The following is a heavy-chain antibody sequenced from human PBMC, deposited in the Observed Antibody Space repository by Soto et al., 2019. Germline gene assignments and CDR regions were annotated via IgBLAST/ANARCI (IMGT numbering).Heavy chain of an antibody. V-gene: IGHV4-31*03. CDR2: IYYSGST. CDR1: GGSISSGGYY. D-gene: IGHD3-10*01. J-gene: IGHJ6*02. CDR3: ARDRQIYYGSGMDDPNTYPYDRLYC. Sequence: NLRLTCPVSGGSISSGGYYWSWIRQHPGPGLEWIGYIYYSGSTYYNPSLKSRVTISVDTSKNQFSLKLSSVTAADTAVYYCARDRQIYYGSGMDDPNTYPYDRLYCRGQGTTVT.